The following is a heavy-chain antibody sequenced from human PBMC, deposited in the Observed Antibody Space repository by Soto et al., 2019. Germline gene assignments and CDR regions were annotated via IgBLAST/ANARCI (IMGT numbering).Heavy chain of an antibody. CDR1: GGSISGYY. CDR3: ARGYGDYVLAY. Sequence: SETLSLTCTVSGGSISGYYWSWIRQPPGKGLEWIGYIYYSGSTNYNPSLKSRVTISVDTSKNQFSLKLSSVTAADTAVYYCARGYGDYVLAYWGQGTLVTVSS. CDR2: IYYSGST. D-gene: IGHD4-17*01. J-gene: IGHJ4*02. V-gene: IGHV4-59*08.